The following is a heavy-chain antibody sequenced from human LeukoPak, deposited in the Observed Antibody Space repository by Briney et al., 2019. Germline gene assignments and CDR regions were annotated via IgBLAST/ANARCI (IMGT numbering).Heavy chain of an antibody. CDR2: IKQDGSEK. D-gene: IGHD6-19*01. V-gene: IGHV3-7*01. CDR1: GFTFSSYW. J-gene: IGHJ4*02. CDR3: ASWYSSGWCIDY. Sequence: PGGSLRLSCAASGFTFSSYWMSRVRQAPGKGLEWVANIKQDGSEKYYADSVKGRFTISRDNAKNSLYLQMNSLRAEDTAVYYCASWYSSGWCIDYWGQGTLVTVSS.